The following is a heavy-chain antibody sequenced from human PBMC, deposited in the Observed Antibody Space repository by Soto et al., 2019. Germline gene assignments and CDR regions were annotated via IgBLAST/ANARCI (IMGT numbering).Heavy chain of an antibody. Sequence: QVQLVQSGAEVKKPWSSVKVSCKASGGTFSSYAISWERQAPGQGIEWMGGSIPIFGTANYAQKYQGRVTITADESTSTAYMELSSLRSEDTAVSDCARSYSSGYIHFYPWGQVNLVTVSS. J-gene: IGHJ1*01. D-gene: IGHD6-19*01. CDR3: ARSYSSGYIHFYP. V-gene: IGHV1-69*01. CDR2: SIPIFGTA. CDR1: GGTFSSYA.